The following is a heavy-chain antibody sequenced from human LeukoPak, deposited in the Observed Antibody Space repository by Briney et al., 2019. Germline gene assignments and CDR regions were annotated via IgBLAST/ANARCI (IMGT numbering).Heavy chain of an antibody. CDR1: GFTFSRYS. D-gene: IGHD3-16*01. Sequence: GGSLRLSCAASGFTFSRYSTNWVRQAPGKGLDWVSGTSASSSYIFYADSVKGRFTISRDNAKNSVDLQMNSLRVEDSAVYYCARGGDPVDYWGQGTLVTVSS. CDR2: TSASSSYI. J-gene: IGHJ4*02. V-gene: IGHV3-21*06. CDR3: ARGGDPVDY.